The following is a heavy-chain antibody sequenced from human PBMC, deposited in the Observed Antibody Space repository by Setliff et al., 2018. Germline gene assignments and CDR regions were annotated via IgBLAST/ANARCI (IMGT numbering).Heavy chain of an antibody. J-gene: IGHJ3*02. CDR2: IYDSGSI. V-gene: IGHV4-59*01. CDR1: DGPISSYY. CDR3: AREVGISGYYGRSSHNAFDI. Sequence: AETLSLTCTDSDGPISSYYWTWIRQSPGKGLEWSGNIYDSGSINYNPSLKSRVTTSVDTSKNQFSLNLNSVTAADTAVYYCAREVGISGYYGRSSHNAFDIWGQGTMVTVS. D-gene: IGHD3-22*01.